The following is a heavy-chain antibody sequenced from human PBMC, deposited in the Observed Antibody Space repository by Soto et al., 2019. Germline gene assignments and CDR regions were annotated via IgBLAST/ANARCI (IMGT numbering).Heavy chain of an antibody. CDR2: IYYGGST. CDR1: GGSISSYY. J-gene: IGHJ4*02. V-gene: IGHV4-59*01. CDR3: AREDSSGWIDY. D-gene: IGHD6-19*01. Sequence: QVQLQESGPGLLKPSETLSLTCTVSGGSISSYYWSWIRQSPGTGLEWLGYIYYGGSTNYNPSLKSXXTXSAXTSKNQFSLKLSSVTAADTAVDYCAREDSSGWIDYWGQGTLVTVSS.